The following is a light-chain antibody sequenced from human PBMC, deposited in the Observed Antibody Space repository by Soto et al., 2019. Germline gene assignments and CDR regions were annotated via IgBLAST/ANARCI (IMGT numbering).Light chain of an antibody. V-gene: IGKV3-15*01. CDR3: QQSYRFPKT. J-gene: IGKJ1*01. Sequence: VMLAQSPATLSVSQGDTATLPCSANQSVSSNLAWYQQKPGQAPRLLIYGASTRATAIPARFSGSGSGTEFTLNITSLQPEDFATYYCQQSYRFPKTFGRGRMV. CDR2: GAS. CDR1: QSVSSN.